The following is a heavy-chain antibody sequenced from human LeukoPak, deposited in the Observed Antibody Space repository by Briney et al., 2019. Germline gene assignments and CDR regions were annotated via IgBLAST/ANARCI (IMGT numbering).Heavy chain of an antibody. CDR3: ARGRDLISGEYYFDY. J-gene: IGHJ4*02. Sequence: ASVKVSCKASGYTFTSYYMHWVRQAPGQGLEWMGIINPSGGSTSYAQKFQVRVTMTRDMSTSTVYMELSSLRSEDTAVYYCARGRDLISGEYYFDYWGQGTLVTVSS. CDR1: GYTFTSYY. V-gene: IGHV1-46*01. CDR2: INPSGGST. D-gene: IGHD3-16*01.